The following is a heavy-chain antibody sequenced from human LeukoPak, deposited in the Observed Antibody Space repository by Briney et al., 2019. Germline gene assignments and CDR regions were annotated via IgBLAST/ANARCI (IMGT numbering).Heavy chain of an antibody. J-gene: IGHJ4*02. CDR2: ISYDGSNK. V-gene: IGHV3-30*03. D-gene: IGHD2-2*01. Sequence: GGSLRLSCAASGFTVSSNYMTWVRQAPGKGLEWVAVISYDGSNKYYADSVKGRFTISRDNSKNTLYLQMNSLRAEDTAVYYCATVVPAATGGWWGQGTLVTVSS. CDR3: ATVVPAATGGW. CDR1: GFTVSSNY.